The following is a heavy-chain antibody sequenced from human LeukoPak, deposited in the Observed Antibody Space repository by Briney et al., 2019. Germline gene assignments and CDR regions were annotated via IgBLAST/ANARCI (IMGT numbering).Heavy chain of an antibody. CDR1: GFTFSNAW. CDR3: ARDRYYVPDY. D-gene: IGHD3-10*02. CDR2: ITSDGRTT. Sequence: GGSLRLSCAASGFTFSNAWMSWVRQAPGKGLVWVSRITSDGRTTIYADSVKGRFSISRDNAKNTLYLQMNSLRAEDTAVYYCARDRYYVPDYWGQGTLVTVSS. V-gene: IGHV3-74*01. J-gene: IGHJ4*02.